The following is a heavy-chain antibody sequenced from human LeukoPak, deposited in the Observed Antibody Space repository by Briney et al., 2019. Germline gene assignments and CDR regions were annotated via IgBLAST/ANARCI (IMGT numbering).Heavy chain of an antibody. Sequence: SETLSLTCAVYGGSFSGYYWSWIRQPPGKGLEWIGEINHSGSTNYNPSLKSRVTISVDTSKNQFSLKLSSVTAADTAVYYCARKRVGDTAMAGDNWFDPWGQGTLVTVSS. CDR3: ARKRVGDTAMAGDNWFDP. CDR1: GGSFSGYY. CDR2: INHSGST. V-gene: IGHV4-34*01. D-gene: IGHD5-18*01. J-gene: IGHJ5*02.